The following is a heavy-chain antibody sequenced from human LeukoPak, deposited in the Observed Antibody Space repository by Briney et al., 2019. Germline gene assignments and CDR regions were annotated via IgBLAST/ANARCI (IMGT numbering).Heavy chain of an antibody. J-gene: IGHJ4*02. CDR2: ISTSSSYI. V-gene: IGHV3-21*01. D-gene: IGHD6-13*01. CDR3: ARGAEGIAAADSNFDY. Sequence: MSGGSLRLSCAASGFTFSDYYMNWVRQAPGKGLEWVSSISTSSSYIDYADSVKGRFTISRDNAKNSLYLQMNSLRAEDTAVYYCARGAEGIAAADSNFDYWGQGTLVTVSS. CDR1: GFTFSDYY.